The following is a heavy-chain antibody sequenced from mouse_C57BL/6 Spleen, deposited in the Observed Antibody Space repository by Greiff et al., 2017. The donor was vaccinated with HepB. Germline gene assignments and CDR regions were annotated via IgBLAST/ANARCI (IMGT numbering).Heavy chain of an antibody. Sequence: QVQLKESGPGILQSSQTLSLTCSFSGFSLSTSGMGVIWIRQPSGKGLEWLAHIYCDDDQCFNPSLKRRLTIAKDTSRNQVFLKITSVDTADTATYYCARRGRQGYFDYWGQGTTLTVSS. CDR1: GFSLSTSGMG. CDR3: ARRGRQGYFDY. CDR2: IYCDDDQ. D-gene: IGHD3-2*01. J-gene: IGHJ2*01. V-gene: IGHV8-12*01.